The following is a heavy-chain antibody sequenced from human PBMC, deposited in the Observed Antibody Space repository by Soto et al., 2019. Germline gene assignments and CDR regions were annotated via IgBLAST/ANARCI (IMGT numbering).Heavy chain of an antibody. V-gene: IGHV3-74*01. J-gene: IGHJ5*02. CDR3: ARESGDWPLNWFDP. D-gene: IGHD2-21*02. Sequence: PGGSLRLSCAASGFNFSNHWMHWVRQRPAEGLVWVSRNTSDGKSKAYAESVKGRFAISRDNAKNTLYLQMNGLTAEDTAVYYCARESGDWPLNWFDPWGQGTLVPVSS. CDR1: GFNFSNHW. CDR2: NTSDGKSK.